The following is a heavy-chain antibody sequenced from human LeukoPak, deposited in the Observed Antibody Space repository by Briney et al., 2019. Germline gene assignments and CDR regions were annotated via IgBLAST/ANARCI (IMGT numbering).Heavy chain of an antibody. CDR2: INPSGGST. D-gene: IGHD6-19*01. CDR1: GYTFTSYY. CDR3: ARDFSVAGHPPYFDY. V-gene: IGHV1-46*01. J-gene: IGHJ4*02. Sequence: GASVKVSCKASGYTFTSYYMHWVRQAPGQGLEWMGIINPSGGSTSYAQKFQGRVTMTRDMSTSTVYMELSSLRSDDTAVYYCARDFSVAGHPPYFDYWGQGTLVTVSS.